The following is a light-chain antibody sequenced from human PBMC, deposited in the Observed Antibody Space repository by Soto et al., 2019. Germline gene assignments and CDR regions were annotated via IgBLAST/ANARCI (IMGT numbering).Light chain of an antibody. J-gene: IGLJ3*02. Sequence: QSVLTQPPSASGTPGQRVTISCSGSSSNIGSNYVYWYQQLPGTAPKLLIYRNNQRPSGVPDRFSGSKSGTSASLAISGLRSEDEADYYCATWDERLNGWVFGGGTKLTVL. CDR1: SSNIGSNY. CDR3: ATWDERLNGWV. CDR2: RNN. V-gene: IGLV1-47*01.